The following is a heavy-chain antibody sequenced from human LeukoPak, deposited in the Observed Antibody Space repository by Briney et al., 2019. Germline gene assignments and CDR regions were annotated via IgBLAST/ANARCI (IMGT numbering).Heavy chain of an antibody. Sequence: GGSLRLSCAASGFTFSSACLSWVRQAPGKGLEWVSRIRTKSDGETVDYAAPVKGRFTISRDDSKNTLFLQMNSLKTEDTAVYYCATPALGRRLYYYDYWGQGTLVTVSP. CDR3: ATPALGRRLYYYDY. J-gene: IGHJ4*02. V-gene: IGHV3-15*07. D-gene: IGHD3-16*01. CDR2: IRTKSDGETV. CDR1: GFTFSSAC.